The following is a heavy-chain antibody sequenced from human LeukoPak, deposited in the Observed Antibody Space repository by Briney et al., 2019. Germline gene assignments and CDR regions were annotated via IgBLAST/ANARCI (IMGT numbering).Heavy chain of an antibody. Sequence: GSLRLSCAASGFTFSHYWMSWVRQPPGKGLEWIGNIHSSGNSFCNPSLKSRVTISVDTSKNQFSLKLSSVTAADAAVYYCEKDSHLDVWGQGTTVTVSS. D-gene: IGHD2-15*01. J-gene: IGHJ6*02. CDR3: EKDSHLDV. CDR2: IHSSGNS. V-gene: IGHV4-59*04. CDR1: GFTFSHYW.